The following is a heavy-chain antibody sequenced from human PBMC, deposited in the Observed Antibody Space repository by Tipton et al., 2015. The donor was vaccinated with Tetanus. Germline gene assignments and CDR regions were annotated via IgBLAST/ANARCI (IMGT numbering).Heavy chain of an antibody. CDR3: ARAYVVEYSSSYGMDV. D-gene: IGHD6-6*01. Sequence: LSLTCAVSGGSISSSNWWSWVRQPPGKGLEWIGEIYHSGSTNYNPSLKSRVTISVDKSKNQFSLKLSSVTAADTAVYYCARAYVVEYSSSYGMDVWGQGTTVTVSS. CDR1: GGSISSSNW. CDR2: IYHSGST. V-gene: IGHV4-4*02. J-gene: IGHJ6*02.